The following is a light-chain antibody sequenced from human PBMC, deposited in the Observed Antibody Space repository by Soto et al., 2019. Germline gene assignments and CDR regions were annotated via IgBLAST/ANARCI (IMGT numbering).Light chain of an antibody. V-gene: IGKV1-39*01. CDR2: AAS. Sequence: DIQMTQSPSSLSASVGDRVTITCRASQSISSYLNWYQQKPGKAPKLLIYAASSLQSGVPSRFSGSVSATYFSLTISSLQPEDIATYYCQQSYSTPWTFGQGTTVEIK. J-gene: IGKJ1*01. CDR1: QSISSY. CDR3: QQSYSTPWT.